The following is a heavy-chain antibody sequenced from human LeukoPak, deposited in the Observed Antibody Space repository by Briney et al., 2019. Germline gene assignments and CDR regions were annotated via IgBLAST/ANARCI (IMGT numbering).Heavy chain of an antibody. Sequence: PGASVKVSCKASGYTFTGYYMHLVRQAPGQGLEWMGWINPNSGGTNYAQKFQGRVTMTRDTSISTAYMELSRLRSDDTAVYYCARSSPYYYDSSGYYSFDYWGQGTLVTVSS. CDR2: INPNSGGT. V-gene: IGHV1-2*02. J-gene: IGHJ4*02. CDR3: ARSSPYYYDSSGYYSFDY. CDR1: GYTFTGYY. D-gene: IGHD3-22*01.